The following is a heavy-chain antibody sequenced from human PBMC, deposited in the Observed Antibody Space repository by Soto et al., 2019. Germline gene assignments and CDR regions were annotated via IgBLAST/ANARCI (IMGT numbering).Heavy chain of an antibody. CDR2: MYYSGTT. J-gene: IGHJ4*02. CDR1: GGSMSRYS. V-gene: IGHV4-59*01. D-gene: IGHD4-17*01. CDR3: ARGPKITTEF. Sequence: SETLSLTCTISGGSMSRYSCHWLRQPPGKGLEWIAYMYYSGTTDYNPSLKSRVSMSLDSSTNQFSLRLSSVTAADTAVYFCARGPKITTEFWGRGILVTVSS.